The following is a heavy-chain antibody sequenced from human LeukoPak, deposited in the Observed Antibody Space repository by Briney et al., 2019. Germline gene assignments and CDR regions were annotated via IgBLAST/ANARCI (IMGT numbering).Heavy chain of an antibody. CDR3: ARDDQLRFLEWLFFDY. CDR2: ISSSSSYI. CDR1: GFTFSSYS. J-gene: IGHJ4*02. V-gene: IGHV3-21*01. D-gene: IGHD3-3*01. Sequence: GGSLRLSCAASGFTFSSYSMNWVRQAPGKGLEWVSSISSSSSYIYYADSVKGRFTISRDNAKNSLYLQMNSLRAEDTAVYYCARDDQLRFLEWLFFDYWGQGTLVTVSS.